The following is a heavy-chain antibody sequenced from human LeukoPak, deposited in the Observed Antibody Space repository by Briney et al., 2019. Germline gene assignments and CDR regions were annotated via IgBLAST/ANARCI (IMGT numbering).Heavy chain of an antibody. CDR2: IWYVGSSK. D-gene: IGHD3-22*01. J-gene: IGHJ4*02. CDR1: GFTFSNCG. CDR3: ARDMGTSALFGGYFDY. V-gene: IGHV3-33*01. Sequence: GGSLRLSCAASGFTFSNCGMHWVRQAAGEGLEWVAIIWYVGSSKYYADSVKGRFYTSRHDSKNTVSLQMTSLRAEDTAVYYCARDMGTSALFGGYFDYWGQGTLVTVSS.